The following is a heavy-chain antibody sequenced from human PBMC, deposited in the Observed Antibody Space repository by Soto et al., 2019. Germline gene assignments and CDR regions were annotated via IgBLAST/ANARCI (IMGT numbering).Heavy chain of an antibody. J-gene: IGHJ4*02. CDR3: ARVPDY. V-gene: IGHV4-34*01. CDR1: GGSISGYY. Sequence: SETLSLTCAVYGGSISGYYWSWIRQPPGKGLEWIGEINHSGNTNYNPSLKSRVTISVDTSKNQFSLKLSSVTAADTAVYYCARVPDYWGQGTLVTVSS. CDR2: INHSGNT.